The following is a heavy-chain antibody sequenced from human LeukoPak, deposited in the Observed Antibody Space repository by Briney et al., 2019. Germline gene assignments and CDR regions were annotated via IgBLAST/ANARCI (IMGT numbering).Heavy chain of an antibody. CDR2: IIPIFGTA. CDR3: VRGPPNWGFDY. J-gene: IGHJ4*02. CDR1: GGTFSSYA. V-gene: IGHV1-69*05. Sequence: SVKVSCKASGGTFSSYAISWVRQAPGQGLEWMGGIIPIFGTANYAQKFQDRVTMTRDTFISTAYMELNNVRSEDTAVYYCVRGPPNWGFDYWGQGTLVTVSS. D-gene: IGHD7-27*01.